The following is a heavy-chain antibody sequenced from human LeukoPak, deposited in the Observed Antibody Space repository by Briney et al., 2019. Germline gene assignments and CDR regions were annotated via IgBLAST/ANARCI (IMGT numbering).Heavy chain of an antibody. Sequence: GGSLRLSCAASGFTFSSPAMSWVRQAPGKGLEWVSSITPSGDGTYYAASVKGRFTISRDNAKNTLYLQMNGLRAEDTAVYYCARGYNSDSWGQGTLVIVSS. CDR2: ITPSGDGT. V-gene: IGHV3-23*01. J-gene: IGHJ4*02. CDR1: GFTFSSPA. D-gene: IGHD1-20*01. CDR3: ARGYNSDS.